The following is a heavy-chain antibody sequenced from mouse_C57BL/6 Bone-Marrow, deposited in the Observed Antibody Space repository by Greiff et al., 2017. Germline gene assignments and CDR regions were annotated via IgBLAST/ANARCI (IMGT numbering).Heavy chain of an antibody. CDR3: ARKSLHDGYWYFDV. V-gene: IGHV2-2*01. D-gene: IGHD2-3*01. CDR2: IWSGGST. CDR1: GFSLTSYG. J-gene: IGHJ1*03. Sequence: QVQLQQSGPGLVQPSQSLSITCTVSGFSLTSYGVHWVRQSPGKGLEWLGVIWSGGSTDYNAAFISRLSISKDNSKSQVFFKMNSLQADDTAIYYCARKSLHDGYWYFDVWGTGTTVTVSS.